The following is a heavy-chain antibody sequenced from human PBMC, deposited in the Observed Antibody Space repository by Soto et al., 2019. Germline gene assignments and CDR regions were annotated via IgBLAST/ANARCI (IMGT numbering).Heavy chain of an antibody. CDR2: ISSSSSFI. Sequence: PGGSLRLSCAASGFTFSHHSMNWVRQDPGKGLEWVSSISSSSSFILYADSVKGRFTISRDNAKNSLYLQMNSLRVDDTAVYYCARPTMVTASYFDFWGQGIMVTVSS. J-gene: IGHJ4*02. CDR3: ARPTMVTASYFDF. D-gene: IGHD4-17*01. CDR1: GFTFSHHS. V-gene: IGHV3-21*01.